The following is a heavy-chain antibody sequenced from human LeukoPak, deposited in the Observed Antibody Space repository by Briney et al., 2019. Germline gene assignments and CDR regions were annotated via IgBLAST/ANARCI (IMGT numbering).Heavy chain of an antibody. D-gene: IGHD1-26*01. CDR3: ARQKEWELLSSAFDI. J-gene: IGHJ3*02. V-gene: IGHV4-4*09. CDR2: IYTSGST. Sequence: MASETLSLTCTVSGGSISSYYWSWIRQPPGKGLEWIGYIYTSGSTNYNPSLKSRVTISVDTSKNQFSMKLSSVTAADTAVYYCARQKEWELLSSAFDIWGQGTMVTVSS. CDR1: GGSISSYY.